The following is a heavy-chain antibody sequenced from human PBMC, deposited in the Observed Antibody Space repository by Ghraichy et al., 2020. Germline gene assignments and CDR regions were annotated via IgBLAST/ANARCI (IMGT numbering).Heavy chain of an antibody. J-gene: IGHJ4*02. D-gene: IGHD3-9*01. V-gene: IGHV1-18*04. Sequence: ASVKVSCKASGYTFTSYGISWVRQAPGQGLEWMGWISAYNGNTNYAQKLQGRVTMTTDTSTSTAYMELRSLRSDDTAVYYCARAPYDILTGYYKEFDYWGQGTLVTVSS. CDR1: GYTFTSYG. CDR3: ARAPYDILTGYYKEFDY. CDR2: ISAYNGNT.